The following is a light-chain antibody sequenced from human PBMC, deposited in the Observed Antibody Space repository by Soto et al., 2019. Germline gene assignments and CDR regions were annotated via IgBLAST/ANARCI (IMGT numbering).Light chain of an antibody. CDR2: EGS. V-gene: IGLV2-23*01. Sequence: QSVLTQPASVSGSPGQSITISCTGTSSDIGSSNLVSWYQQHPGKAPKLIIYEGSRRPSGVSGRFSGSKSGNTASLTISGLQAEDEADYYCCSFARSSTSYVFGTGTKDTVL. CDR3: CSFARSSTSYV. CDR1: SSDIGSSNL. J-gene: IGLJ1*01.